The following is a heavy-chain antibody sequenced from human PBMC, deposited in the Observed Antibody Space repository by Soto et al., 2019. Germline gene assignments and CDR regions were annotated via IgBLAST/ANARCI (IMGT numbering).Heavy chain of an antibody. CDR2: IYYSGST. CDR1: GDSISSGGYY. CDR3: ARMEYYYHSSGYSRYFDY. J-gene: IGHJ4*02. Sequence: PSETLSLTCTVSGDSISSGGYYWSWIRQHPGKGLEWIGYIYYSGSTYYNPSLKSRVTISVDTSKNQFSLKLSSVTAADTAVYYCARMEYYYHSSGYSRYFDYWGQGTLVTVSS. V-gene: IGHV4-31*03. D-gene: IGHD3-22*01.